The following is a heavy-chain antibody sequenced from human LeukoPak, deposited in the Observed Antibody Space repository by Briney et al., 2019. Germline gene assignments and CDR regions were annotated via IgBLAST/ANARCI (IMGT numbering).Heavy chain of an antibody. D-gene: IGHD2-8*01. CDR3: ARPEALAEWSQFDY. J-gene: IGHJ4*02. V-gene: IGHV3-74*01. CDR1: GFTFSSYW. Sequence: GGSLRLSCAASGFTFSSYWMHWVRQAPGKGLVWVSRINSDGSSTSYADSVKGRFTISRDNAKHTLYLQMNSLRAEDTAVYYCARPEALAEWSQFDYWGQGTLVTVSS. CDR2: INSDGSST.